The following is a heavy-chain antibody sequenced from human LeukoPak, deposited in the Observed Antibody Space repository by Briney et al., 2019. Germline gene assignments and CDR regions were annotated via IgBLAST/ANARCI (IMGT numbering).Heavy chain of an antibody. CDR3: ARDPLKAVTPFYPTLNHYYYMDV. CDR1: GYSSTNYG. CDR2: IHIYRGNT. J-gene: IGHJ6*03. V-gene: IGHV1-18*01. D-gene: IGHD4-17*01. Sequence: ASVKVSCKASGYSSTNYGISWVRQAPGQGLEWMGWIHIYRGNTNYAQKFQGRVTMTTDTSTSTVYMEVRGLRSDDAAMYYCARDPLKAVTPFYPTLNHYYYMDVWGKGTTVTVSS.